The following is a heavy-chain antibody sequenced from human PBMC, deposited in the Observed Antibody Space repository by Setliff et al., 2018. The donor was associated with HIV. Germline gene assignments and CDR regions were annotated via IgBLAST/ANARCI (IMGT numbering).Heavy chain of an antibody. CDR3: TRFLRKRGYNYGLDY. V-gene: IGHV3-49*04. D-gene: IGHD5-18*01. Sequence: GESLRLSCTASGFTFGDYGMSWVRQAPGKGLEWVGFIRSKAYGATAEYAASVKGRLTISRDDSKSIAYLHMNNLKTEDTAVYYCTRFLRKRGYNYGLDYWGQGTLVTGSS. J-gene: IGHJ4*02. CDR2: IRSKAYGATA. CDR1: GFTFGDYG.